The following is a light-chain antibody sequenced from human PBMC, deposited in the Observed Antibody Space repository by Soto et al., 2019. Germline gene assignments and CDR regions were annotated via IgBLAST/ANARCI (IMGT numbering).Light chain of an antibody. CDR1: QSVSSSY. J-gene: IGKJ2*01. V-gene: IGKV3-20*01. CDR2: GAS. Sequence: EIVLTQSPGTLSLSPGERATLSCRASQSVSSSYLAWYQQKPGQAPMLLIYGASSRPTGIPDRFSGSGSGTDFTLTISRLEPEDFAVYYCQLYGSSPPYTFGQGTKLELK. CDR3: QLYGSSPPYT.